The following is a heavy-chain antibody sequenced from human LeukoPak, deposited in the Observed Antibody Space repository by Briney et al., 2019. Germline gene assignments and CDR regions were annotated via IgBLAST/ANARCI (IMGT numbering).Heavy chain of an antibody. Sequence: PGGSLRLSCAASGFTFANFAMGWVRQAPAKGLEWVSTMTGSGGETWYADSVKGRFTVSRDQSENTLYLQMNSLRADDTAVYYCAKDYLILKSDIGDYYAPLDYWGQGTRVTVSS. CDR3: AKDYLILKSDIGDYYAPLDY. V-gene: IGHV3-23*01. CDR1: GFTFANFA. D-gene: IGHD3-22*01. CDR2: MTGSGGET. J-gene: IGHJ4*02.